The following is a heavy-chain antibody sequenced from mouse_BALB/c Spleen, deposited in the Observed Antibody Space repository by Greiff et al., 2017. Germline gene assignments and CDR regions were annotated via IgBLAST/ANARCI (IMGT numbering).Heavy chain of an antibody. V-gene: IGHV1S29*02. Sequence: VQLQQSGPELVKPGASVKISCKASGYTFTDYNMHWVKQSHGKSLEWIGYIYPYNGGTGYNQKFKSKATLTVDNSSSTAYMELRSLTSEDSAVYYCARKRGSYWYFDVWGAGTTVTVSS. CDR3: ARKRGSYWYFDV. CDR2: IYPYNGGT. J-gene: IGHJ1*01. CDR1: GYTFTDYN.